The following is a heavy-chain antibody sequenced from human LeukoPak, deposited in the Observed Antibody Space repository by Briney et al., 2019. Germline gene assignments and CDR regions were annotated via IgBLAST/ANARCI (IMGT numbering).Heavy chain of an antibody. CDR3: ARARITMVQGVITNNWFDP. D-gene: IGHD3-10*01. J-gene: IGHJ5*02. Sequence: ASVKVSCKASEYTFTDYYIHWVRQAPGQGLEWMGIINPSGGSTSYAQKFQGRVTMTRDTSTSTVHMELSSLRSEDTAVYYCARARITMVQGVITNNWFDPWGQGTLVTVSS. V-gene: IGHV1-46*01. CDR1: EYTFTDYY. CDR2: INPSGGST.